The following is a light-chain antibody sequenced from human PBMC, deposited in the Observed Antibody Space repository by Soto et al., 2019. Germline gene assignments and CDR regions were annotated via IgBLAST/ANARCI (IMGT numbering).Light chain of an antibody. V-gene: IGLV1-47*02. CDR3: AAWDDSLSGYV. CDR2: SDN. CDR1: RSNIGSNA. Sequence: QSVLTQPPSASGTPVQRVTISCSGSRSNIGSNAVTWYQQLPGTAPKLLLHSDNQRPSGVPDRISGYRAGTSASLAISGLRSEDEADYYCAAWDDSLSGYVFGTGTKV. J-gene: IGLJ1*01.